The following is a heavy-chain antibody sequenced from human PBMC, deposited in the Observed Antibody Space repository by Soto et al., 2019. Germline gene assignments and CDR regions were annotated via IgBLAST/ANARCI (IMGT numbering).Heavy chain of an antibody. CDR2: IWYDGSNK. CDR3: ASDRSYSSSGYWNDAFDI. CDR1: GFTFSSYG. D-gene: IGHD3-22*01. V-gene: IGHV3-33*01. J-gene: IGHJ3*02. Sequence: QVQLVESGGGVVQPGRSLRLSCAASGFTFSSYGMHWVRQAPGKGLEWVAVIWYDGSNKYYADSVKGRFTISRDNSKNTLYLQMNSLRAEDTAVYYCASDRSYSSSGYWNDAFDIWGQGTMVTVSS.